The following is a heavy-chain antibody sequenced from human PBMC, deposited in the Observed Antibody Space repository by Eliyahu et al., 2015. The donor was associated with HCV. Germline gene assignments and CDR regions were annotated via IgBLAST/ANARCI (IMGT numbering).Heavy chain of an antibody. V-gene: IGHV4-59*01. CDR1: GVSISSYY. Sequence: QVQLQESGPGLVKPSETLSLTCTVSGVSISSYYWNWIRQPPGKGLXWIGYVHYSGDTHYSPSLKTRVTMSVDTSKNQFSLKLNSVTAADTAVYYCARWSLTGNAFDIWGQGTIVTVSS. J-gene: IGHJ3*02. CDR2: VHYSGDT. CDR3: ARWSLTGNAFDI. D-gene: IGHD2-8*02.